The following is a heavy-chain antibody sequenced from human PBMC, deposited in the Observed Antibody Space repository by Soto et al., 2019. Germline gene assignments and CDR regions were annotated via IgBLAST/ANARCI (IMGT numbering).Heavy chain of an antibody. CDR1: GFTFTRYS. CDR3: ARESEDLTSNFDY. V-gene: IGHV3-21*06. J-gene: IGHJ4*02. CDR2: ISSTTNYI. Sequence: EVQLVESGGGLVKPGGSLRLSCAASGFTFTRYSMNWVRQAPGKGLEWVSSISSTTNYIYYGDSMKGRFTISRDNAKNSLYLDMNRLRAEDTAVYYYARESEDLTSNFDYWGQGTLVTVSS.